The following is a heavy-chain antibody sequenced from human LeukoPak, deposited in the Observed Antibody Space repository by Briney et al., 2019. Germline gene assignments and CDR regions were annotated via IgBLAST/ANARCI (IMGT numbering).Heavy chain of an antibody. Sequence: SETLSLTCIVSDGSISSYYWSWIRQPPGKGLEWIGNMYFSGTTNYNPSLKSRVTISVDTSKTQFSLKLTSVTAADTAVYYCARGLTTCTGGTCYSGGPDYWGQGTLVTVSS. D-gene: IGHD2-15*01. J-gene: IGHJ4*02. CDR1: DGSISSYY. V-gene: IGHV4-59*01. CDR3: ARGLTTCTGGTCYSGGPDY. CDR2: MYFSGTT.